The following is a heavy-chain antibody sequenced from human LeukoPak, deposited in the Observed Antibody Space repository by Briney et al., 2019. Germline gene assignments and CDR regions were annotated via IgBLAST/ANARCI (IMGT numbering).Heavy chain of an antibody. CDR3: ARHKRYYDYLWGSYRANWFDP. CDR1: GGSFSGYY. D-gene: IGHD3-16*02. J-gene: IGHJ5*02. V-gene: IGHV4-34*01. Sequence: SETLSLTCAVYGGSFSGYYWSWIRQPPGKGLEWIGEINHSGSTNYNPSLKSRVTISVDTSKNQFSLKLSSVTAADTAVYYCARHKRYYDYLWGSYRANWFDPWGQGTLVTVSS. CDR2: INHSGST.